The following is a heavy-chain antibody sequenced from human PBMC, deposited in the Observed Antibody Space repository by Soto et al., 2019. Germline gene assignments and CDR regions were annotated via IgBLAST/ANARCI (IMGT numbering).Heavy chain of an antibody. CDR3: ARDPARDYGDYIYCYGMDV. D-gene: IGHD4-17*01. Sequence: QVQLVESGGGVVQPGRSLRLSCAASGFTFSSYGMHWVRQAPGKGLEWVAVIWYDGSNKYYADSVKRRFTISRDNSKNTLYLQMSSLRAEDTAVYYCARDPARDYGDYIYCYGMDVWGQGTTVTVSS. J-gene: IGHJ6*02. V-gene: IGHV3-33*01. CDR2: IWYDGSNK. CDR1: GFTFSSYG.